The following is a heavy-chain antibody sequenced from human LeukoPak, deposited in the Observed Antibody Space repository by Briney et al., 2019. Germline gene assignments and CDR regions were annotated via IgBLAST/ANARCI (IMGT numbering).Heavy chain of an antibody. CDR1: GYTFTSYD. J-gene: IGHJ6*02. Sequence: ASVKVSCKASGYTFTSYDINWVRQATGQGLEWMVWMNPNSGNTGYAQKFQGRVTMTRNTSISTAYMELSSLRSEDTAVYYCATGGYYDILTGYYYYYGMDVWGQGTTVTVSS. D-gene: IGHD3-9*01. CDR2: MNPNSGNT. CDR3: ATGGYYDILTGYYYYYGMDV. V-gene: IGHV1-8*01.